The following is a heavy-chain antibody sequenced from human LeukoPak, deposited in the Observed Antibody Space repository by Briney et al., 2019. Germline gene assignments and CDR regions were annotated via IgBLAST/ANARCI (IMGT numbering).Heavy chain of an antibody. D-gene: IGHD4-23*01. CDR3: ADSGNSFGHAFDI. J-gene: IGHJ3*02. CDR2: IYHSGST. CDR1: GGSISSGGYY. Sequence: PSETLSLTCTVSGGSISSGGYYWSWIRQPPGKGLEWIGYIYHSGSTYYNPSLKSRVTISVDRSKNQFSLKLSSVTAADTAVYYCADSGNSFGHAFDIWGQGTMVTVSS. V-gene: IGHV4-30-2*01.